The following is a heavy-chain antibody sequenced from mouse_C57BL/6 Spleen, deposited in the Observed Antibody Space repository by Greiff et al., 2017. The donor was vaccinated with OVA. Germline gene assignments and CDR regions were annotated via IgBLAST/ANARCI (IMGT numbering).Heavy chain of an antibody. CDR2: IYPSDSET. Sequence: QVQLQQPGAELVRPGSSVKLSCKASGYTFTSYWMDWVKQRPGQGLEWIGNIYPSDSETHYNQKFKDKATLTVDKSSSTAYLQSICLTSDDAAVYYCARHGTTKGEFAYWGQGTLVTVSA. V-gene: IGHV1-61*01. J-gene: IGHJ3*01. D-gene: IGHD2-1*01. CDR1: GYTFTSYW. CDR3: ARHGTTKGEFAY.